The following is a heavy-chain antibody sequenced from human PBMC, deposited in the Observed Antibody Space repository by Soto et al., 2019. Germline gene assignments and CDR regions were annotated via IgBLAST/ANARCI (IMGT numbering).Heavy chain of an antibody. J-gene: IGHJ6*02. D-gene: IGHD3-16*01. CDR2: IFYSGST. CDR1: GGSINSGGYY. V-gene: IGHV4-31*03. CDR3: GITFIPYGMDV. Sequence: NPSETLSLTCIVSGGSINSGGYYWTWFRQHPGKGLEWIGYIFYSGSTYYNPSLKSRVTISADTSKNQFSLNLSSVTVADTAVYYCGITFIPYGMDVWGQGTTVTVSS.